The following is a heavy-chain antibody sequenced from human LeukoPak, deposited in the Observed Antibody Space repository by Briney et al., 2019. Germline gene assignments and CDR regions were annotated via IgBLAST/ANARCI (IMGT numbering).Heavy chain of an antibody. Sequence: GGSLRLSCAASGFTFSSYAMHWVRQAPGKGLEWVAVISYDGSNKYYADSVKGRFTISRDNSKNTLYLQMNSLRAEDTAVYYCARGLYVDNYDFWRGFEPNFDYWGQGILVTVSS. V-gene: IGHV3-30-3*01. D-gene: IGHD3-3*01. CDR3: ARGLYVDNYDFWRGFEPNFDY. CDR1: GFTFSSYA. CDR2: ISYDGSNK. J-gene: IGHJ4*02.